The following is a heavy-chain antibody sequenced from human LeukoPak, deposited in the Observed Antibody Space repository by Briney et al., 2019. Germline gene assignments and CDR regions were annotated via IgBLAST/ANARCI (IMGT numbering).Heavy chain of an antibody. CDR1: GGSFSGYY. CDR2: INHSGST. CDR3: ARGGFREFDS. D-gene: IGHD3-10*01. V-gene: IGHV4-34*01. Sequence: SETLSLTCAVYGGSFSGYYWSWIRQPPGKGLGWIGEINHSGSTNYNPSLKSRVTISVDTSKNQFSLKLSSVTAADTAVYYCARGGFREFDSWGQGTLVIVSS. J-gene: IGHJ4*02.